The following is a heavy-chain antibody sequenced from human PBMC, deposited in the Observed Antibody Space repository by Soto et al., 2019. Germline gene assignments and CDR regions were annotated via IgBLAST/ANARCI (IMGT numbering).Heavy chain of an antibody. CDR1: GYTFNSYG. D-gene: IGHD5-18*01. V-gene: IGHV1-18*01. CDR3: ARAGYSYGYWFDP. CDR2: INPNSGGT. J-gene: IGHJ5*02. Sequence: ASVKVSCKASGYTFNSYGISWVRQAPGQGLEWMGWINPNSGGTNYAQKFQGRVTMTTDTSTSTAYMELRSLRSDDTAVYYCARAGYSYGYWFDPWGQGTLVTVSS.